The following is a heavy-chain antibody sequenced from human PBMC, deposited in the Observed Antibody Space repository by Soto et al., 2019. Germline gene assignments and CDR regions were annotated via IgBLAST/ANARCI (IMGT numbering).Heavy chain of an antibody. V-gene: IGHV1-18*01. CDR2: INAYNGNT. J-gene: IGHJ4*01. CDR1: GYTFTSYG. D-gene: IGHD5-18*01. CDR3: ARDVGYGLIDY. Sequence: QGQLVQSGAEVKKPGASVKVSCKASGYTFTSYGISWVRQAPGQGLEWRGWINAYNGNTNYAQKLQGRVTMTTDTSTSTSYMELRSLRFDDTAVYYWARDVGYGLIDYWGHGTLVTVSS.